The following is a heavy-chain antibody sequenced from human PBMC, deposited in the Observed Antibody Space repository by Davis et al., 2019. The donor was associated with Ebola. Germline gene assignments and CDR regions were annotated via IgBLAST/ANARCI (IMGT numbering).Heavy chain of an antibody. CDR2: ISSSGTTI. CDR1: GFTFSSYS. V-gene: IGHV3-48*01. Sequence: GGSLRLSCAASGFTFSSYSMNWVRQAPGKGLEWVSYISSSGTTIHYADSVKGRFTISRDNAKNSLYLQMNGLRAEDTAVYYCAKVLQATNILATTYYYYALDVWGQGTTVTVS. D-gene: IGHD5-12*01. J-gene: IGHJ6*02. CDR3: AKVLQATNILATTYYYYALDV.